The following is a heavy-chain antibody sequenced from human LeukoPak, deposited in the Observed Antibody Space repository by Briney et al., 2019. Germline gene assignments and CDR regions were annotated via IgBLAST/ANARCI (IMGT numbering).Heavy chain of an antibody. J-gene: IGHJ4*02. Sequence: GGSLRLSCAASGFTFSSNWMHWVRQAPGKGLVWVSRSNEDGSTTNYADSVKGRFTISRDNAKNTLYLQMNSLRVEDTAVYYCTKKTGEYWGQGTLVTVSA. V-gene: IGHV3-74*01. CDR1: GFTFSSNW. CDR2: SNEDGSTT. CDR3: TKKTGEY.